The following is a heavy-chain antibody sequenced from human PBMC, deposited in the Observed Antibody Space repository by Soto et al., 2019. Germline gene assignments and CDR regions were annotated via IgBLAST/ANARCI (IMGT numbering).Heavy chain of an antibody. J-gene: IGHJ4*02. CDR1: GFTFSYYG. V-gene: IGHV3-30*18. CDR3: AKALGELSPESYDY. D-gene: IGHD3-16*02. Sequence: QVQLVESGGGVVQPGRSLRLSCAASGFTFSYYGMHWVRQAPGKGLEWVAMISYDGSDQYYADSVRGRFTISRDNSKNTLNLHMNSLRGDDTAVYYCAKALGELSPESYDYWGQGTLITVSS. CDR2: ISYDGSDQ.